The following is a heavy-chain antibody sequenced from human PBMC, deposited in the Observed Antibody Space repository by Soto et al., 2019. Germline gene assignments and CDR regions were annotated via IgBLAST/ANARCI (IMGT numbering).Heavy chain of an antibody. J-gene: IGHJ6*02. CDR2: IYYSGST. CDR3: ARDRREIAAATLYYYYGMDV. D-gene: IGHD6-13*01. V-gene: IGHV4-31*03. Sequence: PSETRSLTCTVSGGSISSGGYYWSWIRQHPGKGLEWIGYIYYSGSTYYNPSLKSRVTISVDTSKNQFSLKLSSVTAADTAVYYCARDRREIAAATLYYYYGMDVWGQGTTVTVSS. CDR1: GGSISSGGYY.